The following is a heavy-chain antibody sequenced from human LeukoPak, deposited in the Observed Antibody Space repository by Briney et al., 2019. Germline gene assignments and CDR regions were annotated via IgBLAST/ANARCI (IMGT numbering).Heavy chain of an antibody. CDR1: GGSISSSSYY. CDR3: ARPGRMKRFDP. Sequence: SETLSLTCTVSGGSISSSSYYWGWIRQPPGKGLEWIGSIYYSGSTYYNPSLKSRVTISVDTSKNQFSLKLSSVTAADTAVYYCARPGRMKRFDPWGQGTLVTVSS. V-gene: IGHV4-39*07. D-gene: IGHD1-26*01. J-gene: IGHJ5*02. CDR2: IYYSGST.